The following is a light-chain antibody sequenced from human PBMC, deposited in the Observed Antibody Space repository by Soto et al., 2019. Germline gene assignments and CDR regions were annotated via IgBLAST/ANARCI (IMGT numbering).Light chain of an antibody. CDR3: GAWDSSLSADIYV. Sequence: QSVLTQPPSVSAAPGQKVTISCSGSSSNIGNNYVSWYQQLPGTAPKLLIYDNNKRPSRIPDRFSGSKSGTSATLGITGLQTGDEADYYCGAWDSSLSADIYVFGNGTKVIV. CDR2: DNN. V-gene: IGLV1-51*01. J-gene: IGLJ1*01. CDR1: SSNIGNNY.